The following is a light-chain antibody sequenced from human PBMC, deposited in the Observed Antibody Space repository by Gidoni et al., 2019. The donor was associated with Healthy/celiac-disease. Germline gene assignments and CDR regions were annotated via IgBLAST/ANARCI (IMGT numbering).Light chain of an antibody. CDR2: DAS. CDR3: QQRSNWPPIT. V-gene: IGKV3-11*01. Sequence: EIVLPHSPATLSLSPGERATLSCRASQSVSSYLAWYQQKPGQAPRLLIYDASNRATGIPARFSGSGSGTDFTLTISSLEPEDFAVYYCQQRSNWPPITFGQGTRLEIK. J-gene: IGKJ5*01. CDR1: QSVSSY.